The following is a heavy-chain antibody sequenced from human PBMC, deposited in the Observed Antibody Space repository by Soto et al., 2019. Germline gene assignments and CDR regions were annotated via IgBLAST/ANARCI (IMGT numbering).Heavy chain of an antibody. CDR3: ARHVPSQYTAMVPFDP. CDR2: IYPGDSDT. J-gene: IGHJ5*02. CDR1: WYKVSTWHNFTSYW. D-gene: IGHD5-18*01. Sequence: GESLKISCMGSWYKVSTWHNFTSYWIAWVRQMPGEGLEWMGIIYPGDSDTRYSPSFQGQVTISADKSISTAYLQWSSLKASDTAMYYCARHVPSQYTAMVPFDPWGQGTLVTVSS. V-gene: IGHV5-51*01.